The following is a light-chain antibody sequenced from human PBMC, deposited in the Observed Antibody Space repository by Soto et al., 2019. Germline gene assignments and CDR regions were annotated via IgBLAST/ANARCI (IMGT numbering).Light chain of an antibody. CDR3: QQYNNSPYT. CDR2: KAS. V-gene: IGKV1-5*03. Sequence: DIQMTQSPSTLSASVGDRVTITCRASQSISSWLAWYQQKPGKAPKLLIYKASSLESGVPSRFSGSGSGTEFTLTISSLQPEDFATYYCQQYNNSPYTFGQGTKLEIK. J-gene: IGKJ2*01. CDR1: QSISSW.